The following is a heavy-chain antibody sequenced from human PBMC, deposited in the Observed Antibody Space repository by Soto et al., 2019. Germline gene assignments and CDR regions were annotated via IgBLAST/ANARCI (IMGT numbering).Heavy chain of an antibody. CDR2: IYYSGST. D-gene: IGHD4-17*01. J-gene: IGHJ5*02. CDR3: ASYSLNDYGDNWFDP. Sequence: SETLSLTCTVSGGSISSYYWSWIRQPPGKGLEWIGYIYYSGSTNYNPSLKSRVTISVDTSKNQFSLKLSSVTAADTAVYYCASYSLNDYGDNWFDPWGQGTLVTV. V-gene: IGHV4-59*01. CDR1: GGSISSYY.